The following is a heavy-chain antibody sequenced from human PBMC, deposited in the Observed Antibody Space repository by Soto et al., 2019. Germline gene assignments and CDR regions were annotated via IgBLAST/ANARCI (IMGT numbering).Heavy chain of an antibody. D-gene: IGHD3-9*01. Sequence: PSETLSLTCTVSGGSISSYYWSWIRQPPGKGLEWIGYIYYSGSTNYNPSLKSRVTISVDTSKNQFSLKLSSVTAADTAVYYWAGLAHFDLQYYFDYWGQGTLVTVSS. J-gene: IGHJ4*02. V-gene: IGHV4-59*08. CDR2: IYYSGST. CDR3: AGLAHFDLQYYFDY. CDR1: GGSISSYY.